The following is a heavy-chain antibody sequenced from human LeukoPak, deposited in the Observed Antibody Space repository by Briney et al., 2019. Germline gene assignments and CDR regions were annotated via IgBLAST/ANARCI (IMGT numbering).Heavy chain of an antibody. V-gene: IGHV1-18*01. Sequence: ASVKVSCKASGYTFTSYGISWVRQAPGQGLEWMGWISAYNGNTNYAQKLQGRVTMTTDTSTSTAYMELSSLRSEDTAVYYCARVRGVRGVITHHPFDYWGQGTLVTVSS. CDR1: GYTFTSYG. CDR3: ARVRGVRGVITHHPFDY. J-gene: IGHJ4*02. CDR2: ISAYNGNT. D-gene: IGHD3-10*01.